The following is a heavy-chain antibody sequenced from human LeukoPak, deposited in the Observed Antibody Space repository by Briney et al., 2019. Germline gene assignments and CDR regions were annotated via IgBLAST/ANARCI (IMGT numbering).Heavy chain of an antibody. CDR3: ARLCSSTSCYVSFDI. J-gene: IGHJ3*02. Sequence: SETLSLTCTVSGGSIRSYYWSWIRQPPGKGLEWIAYIYHTGSTNYNPSLKGRVTMSVDTSKNQFSLKLSSVTAADTAVYYCARLCSSTSCYVSFDIWGQGTMVTVPS. CDR2: IYHTGST. V-gene: IGHV4-59*08. D-gene: IGHD2-2*01. CDR1: GGSIRSYY.